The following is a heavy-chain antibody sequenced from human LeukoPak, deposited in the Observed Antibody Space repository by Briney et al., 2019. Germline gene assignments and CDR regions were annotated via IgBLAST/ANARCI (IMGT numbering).Heavy chain of an antibody. Sequence: GASVKVSCKASGCTFTNNGISWVRQAPGHGLEWMGWISAYNGDTNYAQKFQGRVSMTTDTSTSTAYLEVRSLRSDDTAVYYCARELAFYFDTIGYFYFDYWGQGTLVTVSS. D-gene: IGHD3-22*01. V-gene: IGHV1-18*01. CDR1: GCTFTNNG. CDR3: ARELAFYFDTIGYFYFDY. CDR2: ISAYNGDT. J-gene: IGHJ4*02.